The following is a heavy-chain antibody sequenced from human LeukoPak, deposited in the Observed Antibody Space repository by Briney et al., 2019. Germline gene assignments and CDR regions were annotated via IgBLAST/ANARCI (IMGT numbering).Heavy chain of an antibody. V-gene: IGHV3-11*01. CDR2: ISSSAGTI. CDR1: GFTFSDYY. CDR3: ARTAEPYIRDDAAFDI. Sequence: GGSLRLSCAASGFTFSDYYMSWIRQAPGKGLEWVSYISSSAGTIYYADSVKGRFTISRDNAKNSLYLQMNSLRAEDTALYYCARTAEPYIRDDAAFDIWGQGTMVTVSS. J-gene: IGHJ3*02. D-gene: IGHD1-14*01.